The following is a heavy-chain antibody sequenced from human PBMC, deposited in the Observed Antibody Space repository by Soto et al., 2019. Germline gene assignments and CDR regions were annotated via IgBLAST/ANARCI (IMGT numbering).Heavy chain of an antibody. CDR1: GFIFSGSA. CDR3: IRGGSPYYYDY. J-gene: IGHJ4*02. V-gene: IGHV3-73*01. Sequence: EVQLAESGGGLVQPGASLKLSCAASGFIFSGSAVHWVRQASGKGLEWVGRILSKAGNYATAYPASMKGRFTISRDDSENTAFLQMNSLKTEDTAVYYCIRGGSPYYYDYWGQGTLFAVAS. CDR2: ILSKAGNYAT.